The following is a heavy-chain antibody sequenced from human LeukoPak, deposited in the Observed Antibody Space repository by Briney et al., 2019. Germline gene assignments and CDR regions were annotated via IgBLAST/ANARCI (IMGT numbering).Heavy chain of an antibody. J-gene: IGHJ6*03. D-gene: IGHD3-10*01. CDR2: IINVGDTT. V-gene: IGHV3-23*01. CDR1: GFTFSASG. Sequence: PGGSLRLSCAASGFTFSASGMSWVRQAPGKGLQWVSGIINVGDTTHYADSVKGRFTVSRDNSKNTLYLQMNSLRAEDTAVYYCARSFGSGIAYSDYYYMDVWGKGTTVTIPS. CDR3: ARSFGSGIAYSDYYYMDV.